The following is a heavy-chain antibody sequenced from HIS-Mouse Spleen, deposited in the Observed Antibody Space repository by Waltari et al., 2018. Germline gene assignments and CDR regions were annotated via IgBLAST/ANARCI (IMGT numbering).Heavy chain of an antibody. V-gene: IGHV4-39*07. CDR2: IYYRGSA. CDR1: GGAISSTSYY. CDR3: AREIPYSSSWYDWYFDL. J-gene: IGHJ2*01. Sequence: QLQLQESGPGLVKPSATLSLTCTVSGGAISSTSYYWGWISQPPGMGLEGIGSIYYRGSAYSNPNLKSRVTTSLDTSKIHFSMKLSSVTAADTAVYYCAREIPYSSSWYDWYFDLWGRGTLVTVSS. D-gene: IGHD6-13*01.